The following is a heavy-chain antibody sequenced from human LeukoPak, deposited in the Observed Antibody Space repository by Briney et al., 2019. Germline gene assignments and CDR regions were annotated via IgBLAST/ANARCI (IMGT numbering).Heavy chain of an antibody. V-gene: IGHV4-39*02. Sequence: SETLSLTCTVSGGSISSSSYYWGWIRQPPGKGLEWIGSIYYSGSTYYNPSLKSRVTISVDTSKNQFSLKLSSVTAADTAVYYCAREVDYYDSSGYYPYFDYWGQGTLVTVSS. CDR1: GGSISSSSYY. CDR3: AREVDYYDSSGYYPYFDY. J-gene: IGHJ4*02. CDR2: IYYSGST. D-gene: IGHD3-22*01.